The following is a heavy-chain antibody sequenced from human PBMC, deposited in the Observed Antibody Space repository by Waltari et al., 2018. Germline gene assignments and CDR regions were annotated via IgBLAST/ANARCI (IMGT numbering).Heavy chain of an antibody. CDR1: GFTFSSYW. D-gene: IGHD3-3*01. CDR3: TTLNYDFWSGPDY. Sequence: CAASGFTFSSYWMSWVRQAPGKGLEWVANIKQDGSEKYYVDSVKGRFTISRDNAKNSLYLQMNSLRAEDTAVYYCTTLNYDFWSGPDYWGQGTLVTVSS. J-gene: IGHJ4*02. V-gene: IGHV3-7*01. CDR2: IKQDGSEK.